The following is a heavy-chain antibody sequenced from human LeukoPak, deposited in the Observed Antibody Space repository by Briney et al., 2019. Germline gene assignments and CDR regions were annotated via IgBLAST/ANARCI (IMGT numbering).Heavy chain of an antibody. CDR1: GFTFSTCW. D-gene: IGHD3-10*01. J-gene: IGHJ6*02. Sequence: GGTLRLSCAASGFTFSTCWMTWVRQAPGKGLEWVSSISSSSYIYYADSVKGRFTISRDNAKNSLYLQMNSLRAEDTAVYYCARDGGDYGMDVWGQGTRSPSP. CDR3: ARDGGDYGMDV. V-gene: IGHV3-21*01. CDR2: ISSSSYI.